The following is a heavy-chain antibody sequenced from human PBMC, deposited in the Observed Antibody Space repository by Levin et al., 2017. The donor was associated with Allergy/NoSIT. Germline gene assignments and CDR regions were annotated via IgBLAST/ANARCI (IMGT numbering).Heavy chain of an antibody. CDR3: AREGGGLDY. J-gene: IGHJ4*02. Sequence: GESLKISCAASGFTFSGHWMSWVRQAPGKGLEWVANVKGDGSEKYYVASVKGRFTISRDNAKNSLYLQMNTLRAEDTAVYYCAREGGGLDYWGQGTLVTVSS. CDR2: VKGDGSEK. D-gene: IGHD3-16*01. V-gene: IGHV3-7*01. CDR1: GFTFSGHW.